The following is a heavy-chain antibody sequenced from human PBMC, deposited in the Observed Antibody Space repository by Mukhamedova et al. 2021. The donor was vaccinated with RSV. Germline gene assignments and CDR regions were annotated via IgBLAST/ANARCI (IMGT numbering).Heavy chain of an antibody. V-gene: IGHV4-34*01. J-gene: IGHJ5*02. CDR3: ARGEDIVVVPGPWFDP. Sequence: TISVDTSKNQFSLKLSSVTAADTAVYYCARGEDIVVVPGPWFDPWGQGTLVTVSS. D-gene: IGHD2-2*01.